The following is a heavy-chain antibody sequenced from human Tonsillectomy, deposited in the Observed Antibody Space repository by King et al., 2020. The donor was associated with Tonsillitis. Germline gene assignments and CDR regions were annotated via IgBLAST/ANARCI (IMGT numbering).Heavy chain of an antibody. CDR2: LSLDGEYP. J-gene: IGHJ6*02. Sequence: VQLVESGGGVVQPGRSLRLSCAASDFTLNNSAMHWVRQAPGKGLECVAMLSLDGEYPYYEDSVRGRFTISRDNSKNTLYLQMNRLRTEDTARYYCAREWTVKVTNTDYYYGMDVWGQGTTVTVSS. D-gene: IGHD3/OR15-3a*01. CDR3: AREWTVKVTNTDYYYGMDV. CDR1: DFTLNNSA. V-gene: IGHV3-30*04.